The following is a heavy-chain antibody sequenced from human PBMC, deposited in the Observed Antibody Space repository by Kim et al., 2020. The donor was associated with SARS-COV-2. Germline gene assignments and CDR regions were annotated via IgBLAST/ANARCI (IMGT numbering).Heavy chain of an antibody. D-gene: IGHD3-10*01. CDR3: AREASGDYASDI. V-gene: IGHV3-33*01. CDR1: GFTFSRYV. CDR2: IWSDGSNK. Sequence: GGSLRLSCAASGFTFSRYVMHWVRQAPGKGLDWVALIWSDGSNKYYADSVTGRFTISRDNSKNTLYLQMNSLRAEDTAVYYCAREASGDYASDIWGQGTMVTVSS. J-gene: IGHJ3*02.